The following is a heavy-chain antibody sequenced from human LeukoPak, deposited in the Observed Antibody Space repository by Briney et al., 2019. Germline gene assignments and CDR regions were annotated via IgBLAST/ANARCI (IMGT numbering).Heavy chain of an antibody. CDR1: GYTFTGYY. D-gene: IGHD2-15*01. Sequence: ASVKVSCKASGYTFTGYYLFWVRQAPGQGLEWMGWINPNTGDTRYGQKFQGRVTLTRDTSIRTTYMELSSLRSDDTGVDYCARDERFCNGDNHYPDLGYWGQGTLVTVSS. J-gene: IGHJ4*02. CDR3: ARDERFCNGDNHYPDLGY. V-gene: IGHV1-2*02. CDR2: INPNTGDT.